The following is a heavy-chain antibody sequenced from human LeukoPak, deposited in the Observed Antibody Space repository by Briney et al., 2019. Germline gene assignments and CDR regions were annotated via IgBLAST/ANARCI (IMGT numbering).Heavy chain of an antibody. V-gene: IGHV3-30-3*01. D-gene: IGHD2-2*01. Sequence: GGSLRLSCAASGFTFSSYAMHWVRQAPGKGLEWVAVISYDGSNKYYADSVKGRFTISRDNSKNSLYLQMNSLRAEDTAVYYCARERGDIVVVPAARTSREYYYYGMDVWGQGTTVTVSS. J-gene: IGHJ6*02. CDR2: ISYDGSNK. CDR3: ARERGDIVVVPAARTSREYYYYGMDV. CDR1: GFTFSSYA.